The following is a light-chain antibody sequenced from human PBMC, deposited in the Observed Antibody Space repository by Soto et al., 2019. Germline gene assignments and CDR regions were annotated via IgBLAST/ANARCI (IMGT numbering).Light chain of an antibody. CDR3: QFYDSGLGVV. J-gene: IGLJ3*02. CDR2: GNS. Sequence: QSVLTQPPSVSGAPGQRVTISCTGSSSNIGAGYDVHWYQQLPVTAPKLLIYGNSNRPSGVPDRFSGSKSGTSASLAITGLQAEDEADYYCQFYDSGLGVVFGGGTKLTVL. V-gene: IGLV1-40*01. CDR1: SSNIGAGYD.